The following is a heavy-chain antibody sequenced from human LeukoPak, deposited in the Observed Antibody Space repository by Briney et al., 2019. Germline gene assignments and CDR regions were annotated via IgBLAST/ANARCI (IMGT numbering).Heavy chain of an antibody. J-gene: IGHJ4*02. D-gene: IGHD3-3*01. CDR2: ISSSSSYI. Sequence: SGGSLRLSCAASGFTFNNYAMNWVRQAPGKGLEWVSSISSSSSYIYYADSVKGRFTISRDNAKNSLYLQMNSLRAEDTAVYYCASYYNFWSGYYTYYFDYWGQGTLVTVSS. CDR1: GFTFNNYA. CDR3: ASYYNFWSGYYTYYFDY. V-gene: IGHV3-21*01.